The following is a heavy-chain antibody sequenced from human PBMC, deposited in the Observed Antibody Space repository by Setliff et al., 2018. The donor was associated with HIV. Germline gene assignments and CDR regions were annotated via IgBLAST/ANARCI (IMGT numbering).Heavy chain of an antibody. Sequence: PSETLSLTCAVYGGSSSGCYWNWIRQPPGKGLEWLGEINHSGSTNYNPSLKSRATISVDTSKTQFSLNLTSVTAADTAIYYCARVGRRDGWGRIAAIGWSWFDPWGQGTRVTVS. CDR3: ARVGRRDGWGRIAAIGWSWFDP. CDR2: INHSGST. V-gene: IGHV4-34*09. J-gene: IGHJ5*02. CDR1: GGSSSGCY. D-gene: IGHD6-25*01.